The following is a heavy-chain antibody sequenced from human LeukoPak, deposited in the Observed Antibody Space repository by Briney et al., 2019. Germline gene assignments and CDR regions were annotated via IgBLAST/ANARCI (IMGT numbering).Heavy chain of an antibody. CDR1: GYTFTSYG. J-gene: IGHJ5*02. CDR3: ARGMIVVGGFDP. CDR2: INAGNGNT. V-gene: IGHV1-3*01. Sequence: ASVKVSCKASGYTFTSYGISWVRQAPGQRLEWMGWINAGNGNTKYSQKFQGRVTITRDTSASTAYMELSSLRSEDTAVYYCARGMIVVGGFDPWGQGTLVTVSS. D-gene: IGHD3-22*01.